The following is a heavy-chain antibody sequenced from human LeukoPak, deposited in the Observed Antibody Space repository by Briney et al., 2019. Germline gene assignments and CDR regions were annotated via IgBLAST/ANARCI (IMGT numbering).Heavy chain of an antibody. CDR2: IIPIFGTA. CDR1: GYTFTTYY. D-gene: IGHD3-22*01. V-gene: IGHV1-69*06. Sequence: ASVKVSCKASGYTFTTYYMHWVRQAPGQGLEWMGGIIPIFGTANYAQKFQGRVTITADKSTSTAYMELSSLRSEDTAVYYCARDPYYYDSSGYVRSPWGQGTLVTVSS. J-gene: IGHJ5*02. CDR3: ARDPYYYDSSGYVRSP.